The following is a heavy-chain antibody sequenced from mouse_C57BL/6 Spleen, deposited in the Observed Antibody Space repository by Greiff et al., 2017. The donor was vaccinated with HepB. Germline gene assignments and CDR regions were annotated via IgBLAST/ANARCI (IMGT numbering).Heavy chain of an antibody. Sequence: VQLQQSGAELVKPGASVKISCKASGYAFSSYWMNWVKQRPGKGLEWIGQIYPGDGDTNYNGKFKGKATLTADKSSSTAYMQLSSLTSEDSAVYFCARAFITTVPYYFDYWGQGTTLTVSS. CDR1: GYAFSSYW. D-gene: IGHD1-1*01. CDR2: IYPGDGDT. CDR3: ARAFITTVPYYFDY. J-gene: IGHJ2*01. V-gene: IGHV1-80*01.